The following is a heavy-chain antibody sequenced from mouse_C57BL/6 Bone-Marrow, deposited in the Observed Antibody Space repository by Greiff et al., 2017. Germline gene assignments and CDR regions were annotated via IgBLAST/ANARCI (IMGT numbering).Heavy chain of an antibody. CDR3: ARWGPYSNYVFAY. J-gene: IGHJ3*01. CDR2: IDPSDSYT. D-gene: IGHD2-5*01. Sequence: QVQLQQPGAELVKPGASVKLSCKASGYTFTSYWMQWVKQRPGQGLEWIGEIDPSDSYTNYNSKFKGKATLTVDTSSSTAYMQLSSLTSEDSAVYYCARWGPYSNYVFAYWGQGTLVTVSA. CDR1: GYTFTSYW. V-gene: IGHV1-50*01.